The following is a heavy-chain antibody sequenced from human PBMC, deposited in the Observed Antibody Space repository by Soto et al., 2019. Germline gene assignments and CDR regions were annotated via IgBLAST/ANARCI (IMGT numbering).Heavy chain of an antibody. CDR3: SLHVPAAAYYYAIDV. J-gene: IGHJ6*02. Sequence: QVQLVQSGAEVKKPGSSVKVSCKASGGTFSSYAISWVRQAPGQGLEWMGGIIPIFGRANYAQKFQGTVTITAVASTRTAYIELSSLRSEDTAVYYFSLHVPAAAYYYAIDVWGQGTPVTVSS. V-gene: IGHV1-69*12. CDR2: IIPIFGRA. CDR1: GGTFSSYA. D-gene: IGHD2-2*01.